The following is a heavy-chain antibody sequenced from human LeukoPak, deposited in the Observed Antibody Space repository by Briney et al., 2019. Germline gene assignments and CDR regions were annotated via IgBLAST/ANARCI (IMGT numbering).Heavy chain of an antibody. D-gene: IGHD6-13*01. V-gene: IGHV3-48*03. CDR2: VSDSGATV. CDR3: ARDFFSSWYKSDYYYGMDV. Sequence: PGGSLRLSCTASGFTFNTYEMSWVRQAPGKGLEWVAYVSDSGATVYYADSVRGRFTISRDTAKNSLYLQMNSLRAEDTAVYYCARDFFSSWYKSDYYYGMDVWGQGTTVTVSS. J-gene: IGHJ6*02. CDR1: GFTFNTYE.